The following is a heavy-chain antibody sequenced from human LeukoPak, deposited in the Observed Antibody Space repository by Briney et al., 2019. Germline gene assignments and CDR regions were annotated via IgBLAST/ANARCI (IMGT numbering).Heavy chain of an antibody. CDR1: GFTFSSYA. CDR2: ISYDGSNK. J-gene: IGHJ3*02. Sequence: GGSLRLSCAASGFTFSSYAMHWVRQAPGKGLEWVAVISYDGSNKYYADSVKGRFTISRDNSKNTLYLQMNSLRAEDTAVYYCARVGVGKMGAFDTWGQGTMVTVSS. V-gene: IGHV3-30-3*01. CDR3: ARVGVGKMGAFDT. D-gene: IGHD2-15*01.